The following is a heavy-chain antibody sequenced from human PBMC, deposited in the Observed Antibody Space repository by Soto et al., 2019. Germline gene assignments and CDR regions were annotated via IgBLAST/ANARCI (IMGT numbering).Heavy chain of an antibody. V-gene: IGHV3-23*01. CDR1: GSSFEGRA. CDR2: ITDTGGDA. Sequence: GCSLRLSCVAAGSSFEGRAMSWVRQAPGEGLEWVSTITDTGGDAKYADSVRGRFTISRDNSKKTLYLQMSSLRADDSAVYFCARGSKDSCPGSRIFDGWGRATLVTASS. CDR3: ARGSKDSCPGSRIFDG. J-gene: IGHJ4*02. D-gene: IGHD3-10*01.